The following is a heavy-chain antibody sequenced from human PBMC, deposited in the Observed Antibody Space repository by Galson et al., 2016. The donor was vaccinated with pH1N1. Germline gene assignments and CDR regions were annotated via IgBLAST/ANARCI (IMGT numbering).Heavy chain of an antibody. CDR3: AKEGASRSAGYFES. Sequence: LSLTCTVSGGSVSNNYYSWIRQSPGKGLEWIAYVYYNGNTKYNPSLKSRVTISLDTSKNQVSLNLTSVTAADTAIYYCAKEGASRSAGYFESWGLGALVTVSS. CDR2: VYYNGNT. D-gene: IGHD1-26*01. J-gene: IGHJ4*02. V-gene: IGHV4-59*02. CDR1: GGSVSNNY.